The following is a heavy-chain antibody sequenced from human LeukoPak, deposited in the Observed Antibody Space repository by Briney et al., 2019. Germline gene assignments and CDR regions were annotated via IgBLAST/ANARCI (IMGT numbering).Heavy chain of an antibody. Sequence: SETLSLTCTVSGGSISSYYWSWIRQPPGKGLEWIGYINYSGSTNYNPSLKSRVTISVDTSKNQFSLKLSSVIAADTAVYYCARGGPYSGSYYVAFDIWGQGTMVTVSS. CDR2: INYSGST. CDR3: ARGGPYSGSYYVAFDI. CDR1: GGSISSYY. V-gene: IGHV4-59*01. D-gene: IGHD1-26*01. J-gene: IGHJ3*02.